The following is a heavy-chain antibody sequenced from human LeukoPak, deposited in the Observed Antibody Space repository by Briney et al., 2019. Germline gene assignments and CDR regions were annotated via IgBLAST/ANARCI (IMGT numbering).Heavy chain of an antibody. V-gene: IGHV3-21*01. D-gene: IGHD3-9*01. CDR1: GFTFSSYS. CDR3: ARAGHDILTGYYVGVDY. J-gene: IGHJ4*02. CDR2: ISSSSSYI. Sequence: PGGSLRLSCAASGFTFSSYSMNWVRQAPGKGLEWVSSISSSSSYIYYADSVKGRFTISRDNAKTSLYLQMNSLRAEDTAVYYCARAGHDILTGYYVGVDYWGQGTLVTVSA.